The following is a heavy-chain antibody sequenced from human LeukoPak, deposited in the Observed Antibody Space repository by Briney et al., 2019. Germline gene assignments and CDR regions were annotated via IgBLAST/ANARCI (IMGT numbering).Heavy chain of an antibody. CDR1: GGSVSSDSYY. D-gene: IGHD6-19*01. Sequence: SETLSLTCTVSGGSVSSDSYYWSWIRQPPGKGLEYIGYIYYSGSTNSNPSLKSRVTMSVDTSKNQSSLKLNSVTAADTAMYYCASERIAVAGRPFDYWGQGTLVTVSS. CDR2: IYYSGST. J-gene: IGHJ4*02. V-gene: IGHV4-61*01. CDR3: ASERIAVAGRPFDY.